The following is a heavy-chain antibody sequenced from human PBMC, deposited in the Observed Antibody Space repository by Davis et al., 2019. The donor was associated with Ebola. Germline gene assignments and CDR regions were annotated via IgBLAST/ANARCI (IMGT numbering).Heavy chain of an antibody. CDR2: ISISSAFI. CDR3: AREVWGVDYNPYFYYGMDV. D-gene: IGHD3-10*01. J-gene: IGHJ6*02. CDR1: GFTFSTYT. Sequence: GESLKISCAASGFTFSTYTMTWVRQAPGKGLEWVSSISISSAFIYYADSVKGRFTVSRDNAKNSLSLQMNSLRAEDTAVYFCAREVWGVDYNPYFYYGMDVWGQGTTVTVSS. V-gene: IGHV3-21*01.